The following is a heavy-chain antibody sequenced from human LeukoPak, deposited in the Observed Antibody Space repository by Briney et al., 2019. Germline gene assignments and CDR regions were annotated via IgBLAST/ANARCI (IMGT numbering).Heavy chain of an antibody. CDR3: ARITDRTIFGEIMHGFDV. CDR2: IYYNGRT. Sequence: PSETLSLTCTVSGDSINNNNYYWGWIRQPPGKGLEWIGNIYYNGRTYYSPSLKSRGTISVDTSNNQFSLKLNSVTAADTAVYYCARITDRTIFGEIMHGFDVWGQGTPVTVSS. D-gene: IGHD3-3*01. V-gene: IGHV4-39*01. CDR1: GDSINNNNYY. J-gene: IGHJ3*01.